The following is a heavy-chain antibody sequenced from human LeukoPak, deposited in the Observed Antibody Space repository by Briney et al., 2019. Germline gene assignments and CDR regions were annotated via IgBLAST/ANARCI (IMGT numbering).Heavy chain of an antibody. J-gene: IGHJ3*02. D-gene: IGHD6-13*01. CDR3: ARVSPAVGAFDI. CDR2: FYYSGSS. Sequence: ETLSLTFTVSGGSISSYYWSWIRRPPGKGLEWIGYFYYSGSSNYNPSLKSRVTISGDTSKNQFSLKLSSVTAADTAIYYCARVSPAVGAFDIWGRGTMVTVSS. CDR1: GGSISSYY. V-gene: IGHV4-59*01.